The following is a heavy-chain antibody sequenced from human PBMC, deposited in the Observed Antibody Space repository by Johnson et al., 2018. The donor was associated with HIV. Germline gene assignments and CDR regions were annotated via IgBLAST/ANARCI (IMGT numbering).Heavy chain of an antibody. CDR1: GFTFSSYA. D-gene: IGHD7-27*01. Sequence: QVQLVESGGDLVQPGGSLRLSCAASGFTFSSYAMHWVRQAPGKGLEWVAVISYDGKSTYYADSVKGRFTISRDNSKNTLYLQMNSLRAEDTAVYYCAPLGDAFDIWGQGTMVTVSS. V-gene: IGHV3-30*04. CDR2: ISYDGKST. CDR3: APLGDAFDI. J-gene: IGHJ3*02.